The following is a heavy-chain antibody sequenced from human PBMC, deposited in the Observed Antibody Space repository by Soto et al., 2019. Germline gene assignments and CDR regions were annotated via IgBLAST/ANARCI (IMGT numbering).Heavy chain of an antibody. J-gene: IGHJ6*02. CDR3: ARRAMDTAIIRDYYYYGMDV. V-gene: IGHV1-69*13. CDR1: GGTFSSYA. CDR2: IIPIFGTA. D-gene: IGHD5-18*01. Sequence: GASVKVSCKASGGTFSSYAISWVRQAPGQGLEWMGGIIPIFGTANYAQKFQGRVTITADESTSTAYMELSSLRSEDTAVYYCARRAMDTAIIRDYYYYGMDVWGQGTTVTVYS.